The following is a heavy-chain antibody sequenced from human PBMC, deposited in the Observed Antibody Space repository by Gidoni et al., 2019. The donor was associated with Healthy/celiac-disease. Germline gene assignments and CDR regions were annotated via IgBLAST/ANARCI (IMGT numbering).Heavy chain of an antibody. CDR2: IRSKAYGGTT. CDR1: GFTFGDYA. J-gene: IGHJ4*02. V-gene: IGHV3-49*04. D-gene: IGHD3-10*01. Sequence: EVQLVESGGGLVQPGRSLRLSSTASGFTFGDYAMSWVRQAPGKGLEWVGFIRSKAYGGTTEYAASVKGRFTISRDDSKSIAYLQMNSLKTEDTAVYYCTRDRKGGPITMGTFDYWGQGTLVTVSS. CDR3: TRDRKGGPITMGTFDY.